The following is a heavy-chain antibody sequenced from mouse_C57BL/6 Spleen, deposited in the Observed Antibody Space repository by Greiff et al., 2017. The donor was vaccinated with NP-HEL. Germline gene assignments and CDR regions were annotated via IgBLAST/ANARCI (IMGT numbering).Heavy chain of an antibody. J-gene: IGHJ4*01. Sequence: QVQLQQPGAELVMPGASVKLSCTASGYTFTSSWMHWVKQRPGQGLEWIGEIDPSDSYTNYNQKFKGKSTLTVDKSSSTAYMQLSSLTSEDSAVYYGARRWLDGSSDPYYYAMDYWGQGTSVTVSS. CDR1: GYTFTSSW. CDR3: ARRWLDGSSDPYYYAMDY. V-gene: IGHV1-69*01. D-gene: IGHD1-1*01. CDR2: IDPSDSYT.